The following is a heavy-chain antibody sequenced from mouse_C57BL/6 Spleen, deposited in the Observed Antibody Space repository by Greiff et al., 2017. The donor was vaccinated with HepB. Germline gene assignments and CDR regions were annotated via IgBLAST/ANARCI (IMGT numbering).Heavy chain of an antibody. Sequence: EVQGVESGGGLVQPGGSLKLSCAASGFTFSDYYMYWVRQTPEKRLEWVAYISNGGGSTYYPDTVKGRFTISRDNAKNTLYLQMSRLKSEDTAMYDCARHTTVVATRAMGYWGQGTSVTVSS. V-gene: IGHV5-12*01. J-gene: IGHJ4*01. CDR1: GFTFSDYY. D-gene: IGHD1-1*01. CDR3: ARHTTVVATRAMGY. CDR2: ISNGGGST.